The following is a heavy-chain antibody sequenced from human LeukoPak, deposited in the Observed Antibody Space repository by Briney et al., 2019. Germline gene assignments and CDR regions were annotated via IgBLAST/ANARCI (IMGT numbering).Heavy chain of an antibody. V-gene: IGHV1-18*01. J-gene: IGHJ6*03. Sequence: GASVKVSCKASGYTFTSYGISWVRQAPGQGLEWMGWISAYNGNTNYAQKLQGRVTMTTDTSTSTAYMELRSLRSDDTAVYYCAREYSGYDPLSGYYYYYMDVWGKGTTVTISS. CDR1: GYTFTSYG. D-gene: IGHD5-12*01. CDR3: AREYSGYDPLSGYYYYYMDV. CDR2: ISAYNGNT.